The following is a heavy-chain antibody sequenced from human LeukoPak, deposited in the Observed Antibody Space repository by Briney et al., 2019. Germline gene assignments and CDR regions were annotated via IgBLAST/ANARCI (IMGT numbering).Heavy chain of an antibody. D-gene: IGHD6-13*01. CDR3: AKDEEEAAGTPGGNWFDP. CDR1: GFTFSDYY. Sequence: GGSLRLSCAASGFTFSDYYMSWIRQAPGKGLEWVSYISSSGSTIYYADSVKGRFTISRDNAKNSLYLQMNSLRAEDTAVYYCAKDEEEAAGTPGGNWFDPWGQGTLVTVSS. J-gene: IGHJ5*02. V-gene: IGHV3-11*01. CDR2: ISSSGSTI.